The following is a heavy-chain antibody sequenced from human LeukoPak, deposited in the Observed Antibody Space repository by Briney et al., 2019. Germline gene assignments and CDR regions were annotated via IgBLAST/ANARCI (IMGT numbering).Heavy chain of an antibody. CDR3: ARKKLRYFDWSPFGPLDP. CDR1: GYTFTRNY. D-gene: IGHD3-9*01. J-gene: IGHJ5*02. Sequence: ASVKVSCKASGYTFTRNYMHWVRQAPGQGLEWMGWINPNSGGTNYAQKFQGRVTMTRDTSISTAYMELSRLRSDDTAVYYCARKKLRYFDWSPFGPLDPWGQGTLVTVSS. V-gene: IGHV1-2*02. CDR2: INPNSGGT.